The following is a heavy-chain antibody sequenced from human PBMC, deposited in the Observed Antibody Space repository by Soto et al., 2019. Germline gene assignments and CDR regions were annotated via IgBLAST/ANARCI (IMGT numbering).Heavy chain of an antibody. J-gene: IGHJ4*02. D-gene: IGHD5-18*01. CDR2: IFYSGST. CDR1: GGSISSYY. CDR3: ARKGYNYDY. V-gene: IGHV4-59*01. Sequence: PSETLSLTCTVSGGSISSYYWSWIRQPPGEGLEWIGYIFYSGSTNYNPSLKSRVTISVDTSKNQFSLKLSSVTAADTAVYYCARKGYNYDYWGQGTLVTVSS.